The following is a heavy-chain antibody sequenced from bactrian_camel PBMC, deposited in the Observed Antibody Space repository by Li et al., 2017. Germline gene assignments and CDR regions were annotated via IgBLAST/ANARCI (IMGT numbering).Heavy chain of an antibody. CDR1: GFLFDEAA. CDR2: IRSDGHT. J-gene: IGHJ4*01. CDR3: VKDAPQPLVGGACGANDY. Sequence: HVQLVESGGGSVQAGGSLRLSCTSPGFLFDEAAMSWYRQAPGNERELVSFIRSDGHTHYADSVKGRFTISQDTAKNSVYLQMNSLKFEDTAVYYCVKDAPQPLVGGACGANDYWGQGTQVTVS. D-gene: IGHD7*01. V-gene: IGHV3S60*01.